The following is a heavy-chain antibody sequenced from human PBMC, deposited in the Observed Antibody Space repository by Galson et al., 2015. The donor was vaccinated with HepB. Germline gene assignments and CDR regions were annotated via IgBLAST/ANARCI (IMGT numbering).Heavy chain of an antibody. Sequence: SLRLSCAASGFTFGDYAMSWFRQAQGKGLEWVGFIRSKPYGGTTEYAASVKGKFTISRDDSRDIAYLQMNSLKTEDTAVCYCSRDRKGGYGPFDYWGQGTLVTVSS. CDR1: GFTFGDYA. D-gene: IGHD5-12*01. J-gene: IGHJ4*02. CDR2: IRSKPYGGTT. CDR3: SRDRKGGYGPFDY. V-gene: IGHV3-49*03.